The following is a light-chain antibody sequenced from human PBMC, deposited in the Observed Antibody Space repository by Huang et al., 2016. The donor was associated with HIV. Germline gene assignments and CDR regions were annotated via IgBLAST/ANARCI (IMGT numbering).Light chain of an antibody. J-gene: IGKJ5*01. V-gene: IGKV3D-20*01. CDR1: LSVSSSY. CDR2: EAS. CDR3: QQYGSSPIT. Sequence: EIVLTQSPATLSLSPGERATLSCGASLSVSSSYLAWYQKKPGLAPRRLISEASSRATGIPDRLSGSGSGTDFTLTISRLEPEDFAVYYCQQYGSSPITFGQGTRLEIK.